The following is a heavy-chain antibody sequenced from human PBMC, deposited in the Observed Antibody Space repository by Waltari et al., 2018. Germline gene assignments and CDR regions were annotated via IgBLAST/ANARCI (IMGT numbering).Heavy chain of an antibody. CDR1: GGTFSSYA. CDR2: LIPIFGTA. D-gene: IGHD2-15*01. J-gene: IGHJ5*02. V-gene: IGHV1-69*05. CDR3: ARGGYCSGGSCSHNWFDP. Sequence: QVQLVQSGAEVKKPGSSVKVSCKASGGTFSSYAISWVRQAPGQGLEWMGGLIPIFGTANYAEKFQGRVTITTDESTSTAYMELSSLRSEDTAVYYCARGGYCSGGSCSHNWFDPWGQGTLVTVSS.